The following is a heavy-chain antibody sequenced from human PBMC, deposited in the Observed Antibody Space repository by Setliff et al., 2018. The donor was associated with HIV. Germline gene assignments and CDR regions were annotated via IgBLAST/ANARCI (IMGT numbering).Heavy chain of an antibody. CDR1: GFIFSSHS. CDR3: VRDYRWLNWFFDL. V-gene: IGHV3-21*01. D-gene: IGHD6-19*01. CDR2: ISRSSDEI. J-gene: IGHJ2*01. Sequence: PGESLRLSCAASGFIFSSHSMNWVRQAPGKGLEWVSSISRSSDEIHYADSVKGRFTISRDNTKYSLYLQMNKVRAEDTAVYFCVRDYRWLNWFFDLWGRGTLVTVSS.